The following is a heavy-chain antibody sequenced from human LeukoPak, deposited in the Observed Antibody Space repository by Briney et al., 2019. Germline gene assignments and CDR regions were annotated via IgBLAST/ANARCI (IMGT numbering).Heavy chain of an antibody. J-gene: IGHJ4*02. V-gene: IGHV1-8*01. CDR2: MNPNSGNT. CDR3: ARGIWSGYYWDY. CDR1: GYTFTSYD. D-gene: IGHD3-3*01. Sequence: ASVKVSCKASGYTFTSYDINWVRQATGQGLGWMGWMNPNSGNTGYAQKFQGRVTMTRNTSISTAYMELSSLRSEDTAVYYCARGIWSGYYWDYWGQGTLVTVSS.